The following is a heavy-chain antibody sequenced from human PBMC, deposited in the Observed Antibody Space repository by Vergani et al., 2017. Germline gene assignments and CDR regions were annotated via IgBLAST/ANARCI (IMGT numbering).Heavy chain of an antibody. CDR2: INHSGST. J-gene: IGHJ4*02. CDR1: GGSFSGYY. D-gene: IGHD2-21*02. V-gene: IGHV4-34*01. CDR3: ARGRHIVVVTATGLDY. Sequence: QVQLQQWGAGLLKPSETLSLTCAVYGGSFSGYYWSWIRQPPGKGLEWSGEINHSGSTNYNPSLKSRVTISVDTSKNQFSLKRSSVTAAATAVYYCARGRHIVVVTATGLDYWGQGTLVTVSS.